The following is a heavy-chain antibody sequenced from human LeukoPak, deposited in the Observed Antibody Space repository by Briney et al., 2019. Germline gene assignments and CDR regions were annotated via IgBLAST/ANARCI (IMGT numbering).Heavy chain of an antibody. D-gene: IGHD4-23*01. CDR3: ARDSPLQRWPTRRDAFGV. Sequence: PGGSLRLSCAASGFTFSSYSMTWVRQAPGKGLEWVSYIYSSGSIIQYADSVKGRFTISRDNAKNSLYLQMNSLRDEDTAVYYCARDSPLQRWPTRRDAFGVWGQGTMVTVSS. CDR2: IYSSGSII. CDR1: GFTFSSYS. J-gene: IGHJ3*01. V-gene: IGHV3-48*02.